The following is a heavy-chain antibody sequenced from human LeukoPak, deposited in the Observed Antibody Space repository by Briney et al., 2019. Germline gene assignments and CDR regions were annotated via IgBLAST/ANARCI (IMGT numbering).Heavy chain of an antibody. V-gene: IGHV3-7*01. CDR1: GFSFSTYW. J-gene: IGHJ6*04. D-gene: IGHD3-3*01. CDR3: AREKKDYDFLSGQYSYYLDV. Sequence: GGSLRPSCVVSGFSFSTYWMTWVRQAPGKGLEWVANIKQDASEEYYVDSVKGRFIISRDNAKKSLYLQINSLRAEDTAVYYCAREKKDYDFLSGQYSYYLDVWGKGTTVTVSS. CDR2: IKQDASEE.